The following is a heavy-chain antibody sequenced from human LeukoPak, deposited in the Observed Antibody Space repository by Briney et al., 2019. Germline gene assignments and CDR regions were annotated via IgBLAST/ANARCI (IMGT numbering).Heavy chain of an antibody. D-gene: IGHD1-26*01. Sequence: SVKVSCKASGGTFSSYTISWVRQAPGQGLEWMGRIIPILGIANHAQKFQGRVTITADKSTSTAYMELSSLRSEDTAVYYCAREVGATSNFDYWGQGTLVTVSS. J-gene: IGHJ4*02. V-gene: IGHV1-69*04. CDR2: IIPILGIA. CDR3: AREVGATSNFDY. CDR1: GGTFSSYT.